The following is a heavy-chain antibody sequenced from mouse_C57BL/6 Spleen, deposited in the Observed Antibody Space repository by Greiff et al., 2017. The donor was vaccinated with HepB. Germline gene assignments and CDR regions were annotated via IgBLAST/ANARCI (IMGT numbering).Heavy chain of an antibody. CDR1: GYTFTSYG. CDR2: IYPRSGNT. CDR3: ARSGYDVGAMDY. V-gene: IGHV1-81*01. Sequence: VQLKESGAELARPGASVKLSCKASGYTFTSYGISWVKQRTGQGLEWIGEIYPRSGNTYYNEKFKGKATLTADKSSSTAYMELRSLTSEDSAVYFCARSGYDVGAMDYWGQGTSVTVSS. J-gene: IGHJ4*01. D-gene: IGHD2-2*01.